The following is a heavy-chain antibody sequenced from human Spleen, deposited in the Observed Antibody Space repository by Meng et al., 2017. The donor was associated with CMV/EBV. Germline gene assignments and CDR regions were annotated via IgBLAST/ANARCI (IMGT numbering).Heavy chain of an antibody. J-gene: IGHJ4*02. CDR2: INPNSGGT. V-gene: IGHV1-2*06. CDR1: GYTFTGYY. Sequence: CKASGYTFTGYYRHWVRQAPGQGLEWMGRINPNSGGTNYAQKFQGRVTMTRDTSISTAYMELSRLRSDDTAVYYCARDGSILWFGEFHWGQGTLVTVSS. D-gene: IGHD3-10*01. CDR3: ARDGSILWFGEFH.